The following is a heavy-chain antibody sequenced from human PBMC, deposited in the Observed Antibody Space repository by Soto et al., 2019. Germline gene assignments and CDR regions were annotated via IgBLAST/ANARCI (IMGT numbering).Heavy chain of an antibody. Sequence: SVPMPVRCAVSDYSISNRYYCGSLRKNTGKGLEWIGSIYHGGSTYYNPSLNSRVTLSIDMTNNHVSLILNSVTAADTAVYYCARVGPWVPYYYDSSPYTFENWFDPWGQGTLVTVS. CDR3: ARVGPWVPYYYDSSPYTFENWFDP. CDR1: DYSISNRYY. J-gene: IGHJ5*02. D-gene: IGHD3-22*01. V-gene: IGHV4-38-2*01. CDR2: IYHGGST.